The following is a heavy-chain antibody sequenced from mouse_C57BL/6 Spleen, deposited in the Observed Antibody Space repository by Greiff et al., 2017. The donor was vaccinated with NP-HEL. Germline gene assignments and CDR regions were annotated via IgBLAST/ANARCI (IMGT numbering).Heavy chain of an antibody. J-gene: IGHJ3*01. CDR1: GYTFTSYW. CDR3: ARANWDGFAY. D-gene: IGHD4-1*01. CDR2: IHPHSGST. V-gene: IGHV1-64*01. Sequence: QVQLQQPGAELVKPGASVKLSCKASGYTFTSYWMHWVKQRPGQGLEWIGMIHPHSGSTNYNEKFKSKATLTVDKSSSTAYMQLSSLTAEDSAVYYCARANWDGFAYWGQGTLVTVSA.